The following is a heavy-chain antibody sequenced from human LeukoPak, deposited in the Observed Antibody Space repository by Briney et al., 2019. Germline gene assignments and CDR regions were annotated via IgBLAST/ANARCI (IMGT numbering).Heavy chain of an antibody. D-gene: IGHD3-10*01. CDR1: GYTFTGYY. Sequence: VASVKVSCKASGYTFTGYYMHWVRQAPGQGLEWMGGIIPIFGTANYAQKFQGRVTITADESTSTAYMELSSLRSEDTAVYYCARDVLLWSGNYFDYWGQGTLVTVSS. CDR2: IIPIFGTA. CDR3: ARDVLLWSGNYFDY. V-gene: IGHV1-69*13. J-gene: IGHJ4*02.